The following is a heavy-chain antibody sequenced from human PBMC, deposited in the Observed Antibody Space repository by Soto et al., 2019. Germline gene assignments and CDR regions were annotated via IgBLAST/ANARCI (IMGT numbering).Heavy chain of an antibody. CDR3: AHSLHDMVRGVVDFDY. J-gene: IGHJ4*02. Sequence: QITLKESGPTLVKPTQTLTLTCTFSGFSLSTSGVGVGWIRQPPGKALEWLALIYWDDDKRYSPSLKSRLTITKDTSKNQVVLTMTNMDPVDTATYYCAHSLHDMVRGVVDFDYWGQGTLVTVSS. CDR1: GFSLSTSGVG. D-gene: IGHD3-10*01. CDR2: IYWDDDK. V-gene: IGHV2-5*02.